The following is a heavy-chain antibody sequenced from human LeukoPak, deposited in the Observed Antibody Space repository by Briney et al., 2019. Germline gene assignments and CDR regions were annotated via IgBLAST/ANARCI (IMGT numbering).Heavy chain of an antibody. CDR1: GGTFSSYA. Sequence: SVKVSCKAFGGTFSSYAISWVRQAPGQGLEWMGRIIPILGIANYAQKFQGRVTITADKSTSTAYMELSSLRSEDTAVYYCARDKVDTAMVGYYGMDVWGQGTTVTVSS. CDR2: IIPILGIA. D-gene: IGHD5-18*01. V-gene: IGHV1-69*04. CDR3: ARDKVDTAMVGYYGMDV. J-gene: IGHJ6*02.